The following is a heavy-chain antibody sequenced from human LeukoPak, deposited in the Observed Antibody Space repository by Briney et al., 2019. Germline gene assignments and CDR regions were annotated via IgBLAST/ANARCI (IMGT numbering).Heavy chain of an antibody. CDR3: ARDYSSSSGKAFDI. J-gene: IGHJ3*02. Sequence: SETLSLTCTVSGGSISSYYWSWIRQPAGKGLEWIGRIYISGSTNYNPSLRSRVTMSVDTSKNQFSLKLSSVTAADTAVYYCARDYSSSSGKAFDIWGQGTMVTVSS. CDR2: IYISGST. V-gene: IGHV4-4*07. D-gene: IGHD6-6*01. CDR1: GGSISSYY.